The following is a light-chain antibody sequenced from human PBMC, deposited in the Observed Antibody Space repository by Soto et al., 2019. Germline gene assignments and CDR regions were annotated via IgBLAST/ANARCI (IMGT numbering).Light chain of an antibody. Sequence: EIVMTQSPATLSVSPGERATLSCRASQSVSSNLAWYQQKPGQAPRLLIYGASTRATGIPARFSGSGSGTEFTLTISSLQSEDFAVYYCQQYNEWPPLTFGGGTKEEI. J-gene: IGKJ4*01. CDR1: QSVSSN. CDR2: GAS. CDR3: QQYNEWPPLT. V-gene: IGKV3-15*01.